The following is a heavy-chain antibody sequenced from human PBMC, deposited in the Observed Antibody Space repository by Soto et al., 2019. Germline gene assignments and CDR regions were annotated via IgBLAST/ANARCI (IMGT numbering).Heavy chain of an antibody. V-gene: IGHV1-18*01. CDR1: GYTFTSYG. CDR3: ARRDVIEIAAAGTGYGY. Sequence: ASVKVSCKASGYTFTSYGISWVRQAPGQGLEWMGWISAYNGNTNYAQKLQGRVTMTTDTSTSTAYMELRSLRSNDTAVYYCARRDVIEIAAAGTGYGYWGQGTLVTVSS. CDR2: ISAYNGNT. J-gene: IGHJ4*02. D-gene: IGHD6-13*01.